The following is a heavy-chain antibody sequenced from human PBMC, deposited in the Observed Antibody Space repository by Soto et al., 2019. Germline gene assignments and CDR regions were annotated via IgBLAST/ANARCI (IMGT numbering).Heavy chain of an antibody. D-gene: IGHD3-10*01. J-gene: IGHJ4*02. CDR3: ARVNMVRGVMADY. CDR2: IYYSGST. V-gene: IGHV4-31*03. CDR1: GGSISSGGYY. Sequence: PSETLSLTCTVSGGSISSGGYYWSWIRQHPGKGLEWIGYIYYSGSTYYNPSLKSRVTISVDTSKNQFSLKLSSVTAADTAVYYCARVNMVRGVMADYWGPGTLVTVSS.